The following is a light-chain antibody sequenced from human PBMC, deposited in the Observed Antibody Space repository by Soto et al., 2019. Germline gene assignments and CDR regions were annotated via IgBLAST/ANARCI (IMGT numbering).Light chain of an antibody. V-gene: IGLV2-14*01. CDR1: SSDVGGYNY. CDR3: SSYTSSSTSPYV. Sequence: QSVLTQPASVSGSPGQSITISCTGTSSDVGGYNYVSWYQQHPGKAPKLMIYEVSNRPSGVSNRFFGSKSGNTASLTISGLQAEDEADYYCSSYTSSSTSPYVFGTGTKVT. CDR2: EVS. J-gene: IGLJ1*01.